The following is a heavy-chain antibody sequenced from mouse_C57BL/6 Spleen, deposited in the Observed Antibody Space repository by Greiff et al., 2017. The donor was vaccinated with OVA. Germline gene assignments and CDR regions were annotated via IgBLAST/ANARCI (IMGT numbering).Heavy chain of an antibody. CDR2: IYPGNSDT. J-gene: IGHJ1*03. V-gene: IGHV1-5*01. D-gene: IGHD2-13*01. Sequence: EVQLQQSGTVLARPGASVKMSCKTSGYTFTSSWMHWVKQRPGQGLEWIGAIYPGNSDTSYNQKFKGKAKLTAVTSASTAYMGLSSLTNEDSAVYYCTREVSPYWYFDVGGTGTTVTVSS. CDR1: GYTFTSSW. CDR3: TREVSPYWYFDV.